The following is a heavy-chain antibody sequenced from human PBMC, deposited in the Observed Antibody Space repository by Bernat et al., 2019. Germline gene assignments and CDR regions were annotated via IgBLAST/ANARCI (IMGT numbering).Heavy chain of an antibody. CDR3: ARRGPFGALDY. CDR2: IKEDGTEK. J-gene: IGHJ4*02. Sequence: EVQLVESGGGLVQSGGSLRLSCTASGFTYSTYWMSWVRQARGKGLEWVANIKEDGTEKYYVDSVKGRFTISSDNAKNSLYLQMNSLRAEDTAVYYCARRGPFGALDYWGQGTLVTVSS. D-gene: IGHD3-3*01. CDR1: GFTYSTYW. V-gene: IGHV3-7*03.